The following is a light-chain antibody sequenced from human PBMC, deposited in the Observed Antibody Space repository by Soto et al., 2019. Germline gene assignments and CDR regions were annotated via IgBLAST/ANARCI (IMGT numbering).Light chain of an antibody. Sequence: EIVFTQSQGTLSLSPGERVTLSCRASQTVSSSYLAWYQQKPGQAPRLLIYGASNRATGIPDRFSGSGSGTDFTLTISRLEPEDFAVYYCQQYGSSGTFGQGTKVDIK. V-gene: IGKV3-20*01. CDR3: QQYGSSGT. J-gene: IGKJ1*01. CDR1: QTVSSSY. CDR2: GAS.